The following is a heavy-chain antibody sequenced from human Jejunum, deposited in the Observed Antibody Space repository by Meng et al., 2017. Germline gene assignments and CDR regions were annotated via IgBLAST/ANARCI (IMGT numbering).Heavy chain of an antibody. CDR2: IKNDGSGV. CDR3: ATMGGTYST. D-gene: IGHD1-26*01. V-gene: IGHV3-74*01. J-gene: IGHJ5*02. CDR1: GFTVSNYY. Sequence: GGSLRLSCAAPGFTVSNYYIHWVRQAPGKGLVWVSRIKNDGSGVTYADSVKGRFTFSRDNAKNTLYLQMNSLRADDTALYYCATMGGTYSTWGQGTPVTVSS.